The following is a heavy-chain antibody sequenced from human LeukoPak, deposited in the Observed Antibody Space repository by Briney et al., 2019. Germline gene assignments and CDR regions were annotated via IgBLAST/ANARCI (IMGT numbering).Heavy chain of an antibody. CDR1: GGSISSGGYS. CDR2: IYHSGST. Sequence: PSQTLSLTCAVSGGSISSGGYSWSWIRQPPGKGLEWTGYIYHSGSTYYNPSLKSRVTISVDRSKNQFSLKLSSVTAADTAVYYCARQTTPPAFDIWGQGTMVTVSS. V-gene: IGHV4-30-2*01. CDR3: ARQTTPPAFDI. J-gene: IGHJ3*02. D-gene: IGHD4-17*01.